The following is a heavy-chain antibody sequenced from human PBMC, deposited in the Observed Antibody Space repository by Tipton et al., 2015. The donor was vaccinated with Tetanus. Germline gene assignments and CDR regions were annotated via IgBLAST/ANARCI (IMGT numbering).Heavy chain of an antibody. D-gene: IGHD3-10*01. CDR2: INVDGSTT. CDR1: GFTFRNYW. J-gene: IGHJ4*02. V-gene: IGHV3-74*03. CDR3: ARDGSGSYYVDDYFDY. Sequence: SLRLSCAASGFTFRNYWMHWVRQAPGKGLVWVSRINVDGSTTTYAHSVKGRFAISRDNAKNTLYLQMNSLRAEDTAVYYCARDGSGSYYVDDYFDYWGQGTLVTVSS.